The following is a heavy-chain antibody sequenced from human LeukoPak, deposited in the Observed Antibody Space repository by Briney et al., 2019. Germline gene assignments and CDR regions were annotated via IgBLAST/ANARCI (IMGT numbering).Heavy chain of an antibody. CDR1: GFTFDDYA. CDR3: ARGDILTTRQLDS. D-gene: IGHD3-9*01. V-gene: IGHV3-9*01. Sequence: GGSLRLSCAASGFTFDDYAMHWVRRTPGKGLQWVSGITRNNAVIGYVDSVEGRFTISRDSAKNSLYLQMDSLRPDDTAFYYCARGDILTTRQLDSWGLGTLVTVSS. J-gene: IGHJ4*02. CDR2: ITRNNAVI.